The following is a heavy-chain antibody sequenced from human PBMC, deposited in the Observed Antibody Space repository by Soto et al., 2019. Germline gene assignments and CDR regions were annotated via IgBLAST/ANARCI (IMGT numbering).Heavy chain of an antibody. CDR2: ISGTTDRT. Sequence: EVQVLESGGGLVQPGGSLRLSCAASGFTIRNYAMCWVRQAPGKALEWVAGISGTTDRTYYRDSVEGRFTIFKDTSKNTLYLEMNSLRAEDTALYRCEGSWTWGQGTLVTVSS. D-gene: IGHD5-12*01. CDR3: EGSWT. CDR1: GFTIRNYA. V-gene: IGHV3-23*02. J-gene: IGHJ1*01.